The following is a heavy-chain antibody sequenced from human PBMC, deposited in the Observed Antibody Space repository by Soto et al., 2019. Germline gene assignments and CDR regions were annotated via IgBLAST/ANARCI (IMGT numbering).Heavy chain of an antibody. CDR3: ARDSISYYDSSGYYFDY. CDR1: GFTFSSYG. D-gene: IGHD3-22*01. J-gene: IGHJ4*02. CDR2: IWYDGSNK. Sequence: GGSLRLSCAASGFTFSSYGMHWVRQAPGKGLEWVAVIWYDGSNKYYADSVKGRFTISRDNSKNTLYLQMNSLRAEDTAVYYCARDSISYYDSSGYYFDYWGQGTLVTVSS. V-gene: IGHV3-33*01.